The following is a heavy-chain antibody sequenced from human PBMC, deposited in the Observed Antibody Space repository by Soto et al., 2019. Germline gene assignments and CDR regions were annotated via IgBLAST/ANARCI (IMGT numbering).Heavy chain of an antibody. V-gene: IGHV3-33*01. Sequence: PGGSLRLSCAASGFTFSDYGMHWVRQAPGEGLQWVAVIWFDGSNEHYPDSVKGRFTISRDNSKNTLYLQMYSLRAGDTAVYYCARGSLYCSSTSCSYGMDVWGQGTTVTVSS. CDR2: IWFDGSNE. CDR1: GFTFSDYG. CDR3: ARGSLYCSSTSCSYGMDV. J-gene: IGHJ6*02. D-gene: IGHD2-15*01.